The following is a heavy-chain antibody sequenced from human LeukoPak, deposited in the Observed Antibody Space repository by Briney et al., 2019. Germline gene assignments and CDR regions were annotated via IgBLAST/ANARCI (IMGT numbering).Heavy chain of an antibody. V-gene: IGHV3-23*01. CDR1: GFTFTRST. CDR3: AKAIRTSSYGGNMDV. CDR2: IRASGGST. Sequence: TLTLSCAASGFTFTRSTMNWVPQAPGNGLEGVSTIRASGGSTYHAVSVKGRFTISRDNSKNTLYLQMNTLRAEDTAVYYCAKAIRTSSYGGNMDVWGEGTTVTVSS. J-gene: IGHJ6*03. D-gene: IGHD2-2*01.